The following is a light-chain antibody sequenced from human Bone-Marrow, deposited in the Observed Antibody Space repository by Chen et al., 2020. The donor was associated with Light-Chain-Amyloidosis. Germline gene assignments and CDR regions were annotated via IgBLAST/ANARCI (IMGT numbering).Light chain of an antibody. CDR1: SRDVGGYNY. CDR2: DVS. J-gene: IGLJ3*02. CDR3: SSYTSSSTLAWV. V-gene: IGLV2-14*03. Sequence: QSALTQPASVSGSPGQSITISCTGTSRDVGGYNYVSWYQQHPGKAPKLMIYDVSNRPSGVSNRFSGSKSGNTASRTISGLQAEDEADYYCSSYTSSSTLAWVFGGGTKLTVL.